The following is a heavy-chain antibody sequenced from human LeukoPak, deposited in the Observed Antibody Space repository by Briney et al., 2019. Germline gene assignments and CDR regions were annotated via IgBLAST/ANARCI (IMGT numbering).Heavy chain of an antibody. Sequence: ASVKVSCKASGYTFTKYYMHWVRQAPGQGLEWMGIINPSGGSTSYAQKFQGRVTMTRDTSTSTVYMELSSLRSEDTAVYYCARDGYSSSWYAPFDYWGQGTLVTVSS. CDR3: ARDGYSSSWYAPFDY. D-gene: IGHD6-13*01. J-gene: IGHJ4*02. V-gene: IGHV1-46*01. CDR2: INPSGGST. CDR1: GYTFTKYY.